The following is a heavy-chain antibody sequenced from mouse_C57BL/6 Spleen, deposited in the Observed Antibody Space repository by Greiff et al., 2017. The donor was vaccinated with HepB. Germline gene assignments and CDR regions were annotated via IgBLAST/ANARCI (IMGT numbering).Heavy chain of an antibody. J-gene: IGHJ3*01. CDR2: IDPSDSET. D-gene: IGHD2-13*01. V-gene: IGHV1-52*01. CDR3: ARKDYGDYGGFAY. CDR1: GYTFTSYW. Sequence: QVQLQQPGAELVRPGSSVKLSCKASGYTFTSYWMHWVKQRPIQGLEWIGNIDPSDSETHYNQKFKDKATLTVDKSSSTASMQLSSLTSEDSAVYYCARKDYGDYGGFAYWGQGTLVTVSA.